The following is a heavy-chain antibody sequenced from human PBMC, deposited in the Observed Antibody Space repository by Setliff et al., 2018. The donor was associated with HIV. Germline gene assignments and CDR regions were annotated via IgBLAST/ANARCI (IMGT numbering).Heavy chain of an antibody. D-gene: IGHD4-4*01. J-gene: IGHJ4*02. V-gene: IGHV1-46*01. CDR1: GYTFTSHF. CDR2: INPSDVST. CDR3: VKEYHTEVTDTRVANYFDY. Sequence: GASVKVSCKASGYTFTSHFMHWVRQAPGQGLEWMGIINPSDVSTTYAQKFQDRVTMTSDTSTSTVYMELRSLRSEDTAIYYCVKEYHTEVTDTRVANYFDYWGQGTLVTVPQ.